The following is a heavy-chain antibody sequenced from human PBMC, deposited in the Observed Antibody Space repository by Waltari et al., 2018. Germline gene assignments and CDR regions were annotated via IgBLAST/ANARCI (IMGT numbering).Heavy chain of an antibody. CDR2: IYSGGST. V-gene: IGHV3-66*01. J-gene: IGHJ4*02. D-gene: IGHD2-21*02. CDR1: GFTVSTNY. Sequence: EVQLVESGGGLVQPGGSLRLSCAASGFTVSTNYMSWVRQAPGKGRGWVSVIYSGGSTYYADSVKGRFTISRDNSKNTLYLQMNSLRAEDTAVYYCARAPATAIRYFDFWGQGTLVTVSS. CDR3: ARAPATAIRYFDF.